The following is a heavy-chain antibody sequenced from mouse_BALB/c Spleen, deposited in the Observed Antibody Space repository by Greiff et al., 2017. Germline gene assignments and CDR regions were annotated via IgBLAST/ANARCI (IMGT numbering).Heavy chain of an antibody. D-gene: IGHD2-3*01. CDR3: AREGGGYYVPFDV. CDR2: IWAGGST. CDR1: GFSLTSYG. V-gene: IGHV2-9*02. J-gene: IGHJ1*01. Sequence: QVQLKESGPGLVAPSQSLSITCTVSGFSLTSYGVHWVRQPPGKGLEWLGVIWAGGSTNYNSALMSRLSISKDNSKSQVFLKMNSLQTDDTAMYYCAREGGGYYVPFDVWGAGTTVTVSS.